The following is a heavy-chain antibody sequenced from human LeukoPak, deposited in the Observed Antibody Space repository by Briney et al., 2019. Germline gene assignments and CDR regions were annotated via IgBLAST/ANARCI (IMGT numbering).Heavy chain of an antibody. CDR2: IYYSGST. V-gene: IGHV4-30-4*01. J-gene: IGHJ5*02. D-gene: IGHD3-10*01. CDR3: ARDHEYYGSGRVGPLGFDP. Sequence: PSQTLSLTCTVSGGSISSGDYYWSWIRQPPGKGLEWIGYIYYSGSTYYNPSLKSRVTISVDTSKNQFPLKLSSVTAADTAVYYCARDHEYYGSGRVGPLGFDPWGQGTLVTVSS. CDR1: GGSISSGDYY.